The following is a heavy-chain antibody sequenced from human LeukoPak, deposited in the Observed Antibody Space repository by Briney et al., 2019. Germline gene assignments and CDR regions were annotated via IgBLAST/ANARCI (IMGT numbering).Heavy chain of an antibody. CDR2: INTGNGNT. D-gene: IGHD5-18*01. Sequence: ASVKVSCRASGYIFTSYPIHWVRQAPGQRLEWMGWINTGNGNTKYSQKFEGRVTVTRDTSATAAYMELSSLRSEDTAVYYCARDRAMADYWGQGTLVTVSS. J-gene: IGHJ4*02. CDR1: GYIFTSYP. CDR3: ARDRAMADY. V-gene: IGHV1-3*04.